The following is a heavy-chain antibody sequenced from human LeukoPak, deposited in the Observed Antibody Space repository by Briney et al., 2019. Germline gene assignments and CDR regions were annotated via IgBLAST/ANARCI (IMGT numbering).Heavy chain of an antibody. V-gene: IGHV3-11*03. Sequence: PGGSMTLSCVASGFTFSDEYMSWIRQPHGKGLDWVSHVCNSCSYTNYAASVTGPFTSSRDNGKSSLYLQMNSVRAEDTAVYYCARSRGAGPGAHFDYWGQGTLVTVSS. CDR1: GFTFSDEY. J-gene: IGHJ4*02. D-gene: IGHD6-19*01. CDR3: ARSRGAGPGAHFDY. CDR2: VCNSCSYT.